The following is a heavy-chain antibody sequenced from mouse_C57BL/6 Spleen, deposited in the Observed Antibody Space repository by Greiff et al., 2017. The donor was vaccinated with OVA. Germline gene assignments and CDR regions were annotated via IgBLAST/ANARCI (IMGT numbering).Heavy chain of an antibody. Sequence: QVQLQQPGAELVKPGASVKLSCKASGYTFTSYWMHWVKQRPGQGLEWIGMIHPNSGSTNYNEKFKSKATLTVDKSSSTAYMQLSSLTSEDSAVYYCARDYSNYGEGFCFGWWGQGTTLKVSS. D-gene: IGHD2-5*01. CDR1: GYTFTSYW. CDR3: ARDYSNYGEGFCFGW. CDR2: IHPNSGST. J-gene: IGHJ2*01. V-gene: IGHV1-64*01.